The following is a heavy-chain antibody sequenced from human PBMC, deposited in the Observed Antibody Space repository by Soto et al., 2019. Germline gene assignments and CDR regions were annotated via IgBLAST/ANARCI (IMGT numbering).Heavy chain of an antibody. V-gene: IGHV1-46*01. CDR2: IAPSVGST. J-gene: IGHJ3*02. D-gene: IGHD2-15*01. CDR1: GDIFTSHY. Sequence: XSVKVSCKASGDIFTSHYMHWLRQAPGQGLEWMGYIAPSVGSTAYAQEFQGRVTMTRDMSSSSVYMELSSLRSDDTAMYYCASEKGGFDIWGQGTVVTVSS. CDR3: ASEKGGFDI.